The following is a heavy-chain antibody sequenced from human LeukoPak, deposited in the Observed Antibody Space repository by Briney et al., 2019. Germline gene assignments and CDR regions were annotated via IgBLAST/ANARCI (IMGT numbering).Heavy chain of an antibody. CDR3: ARGRRGSSWAYYFDY. Sequence: PSQTLSLTCTGSGGSISSGSYYWSWIRQPAGKGLEWIGRIYTSGSTNYNPSLKSRVTISVDTSKNQFSLKLSSVTAADTAVYYCARGRRGSSWAYYFDYWGQGTLVTVSS. CDR2: IYTSGST. J-gene: IGHJ4*02. V-gene: IGHV4-61*02. CDR1: GGSISSGSYY. D-gene: IGHD6-13*01.